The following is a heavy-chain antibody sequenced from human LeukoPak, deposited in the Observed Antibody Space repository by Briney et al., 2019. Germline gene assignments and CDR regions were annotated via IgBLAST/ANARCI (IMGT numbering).Heavy chain of an antibody. V-gene: IGHV3-23*01. CDR1: GLTFSSYA. D-gene: IGHD3-3*01. CDR2: ISDSGAST. Sequence: PGGSLRLSCAASGLTFSSYAMNWARQTPGKGLEWVSSISDSGASTYYADSVKGRFTISRDNSKNTLYLQMNSLRVEDTAVYYCAKGPQLGVRFADYWGQGTLVTVSS. CDR3: AKGPQLGVRFADY. J-gene: IGHJ4*02.